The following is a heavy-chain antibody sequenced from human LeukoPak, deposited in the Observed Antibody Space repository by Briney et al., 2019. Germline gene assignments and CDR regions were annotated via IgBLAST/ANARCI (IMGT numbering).Heavy chain of an antibody. V-gene: IGHV4-34*01. D-gene: IGHD7-27*01. J-gene: IGHJ3*02. CDR2: INHSGST. CDR1: GGSFSGYY. CDR3: ATTATLNHWGGRAFDI. Sequence: SETLSLTCAVYGGSFSGYYWSWICQPPGKGLEWIGEINHSGSTNYNPSLKSRVTISVDTSKNQFSLKLSSVTAADTAVYYCATTATLNHWGGRAFDIWGQGTMVTVSS.